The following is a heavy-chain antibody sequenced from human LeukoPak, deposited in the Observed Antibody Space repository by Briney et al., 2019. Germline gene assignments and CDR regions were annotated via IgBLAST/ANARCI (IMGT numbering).Heavy chain of an antibody. D-gene: IGHD6-13*01. Sequence: GGSLRLSCAASGFTFSSYAMSWVRQAPGKGLEWVPAISGSGGSTYYADSVKGRFTVSRDNSKNTLYLQMNSLRAEDTAVYYCAKAGIAAAGTGYYFDYWGQGTLVTVSS. V-gene: IGHV3-23*01. J-gene: IGHJ4*02. CDR2: ISGSGGST. CDR3: AKAGIAAAGTGYYFDY. CDR1: GFTFSSYA.